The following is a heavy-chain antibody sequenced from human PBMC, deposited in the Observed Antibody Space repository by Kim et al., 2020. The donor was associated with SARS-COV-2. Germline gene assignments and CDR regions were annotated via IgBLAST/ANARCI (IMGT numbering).Heavy chain of an antibody. J-gene: IGHJ4*02. Sequence: GGSLRLSCAASGFTFSSYSMNWVRQAPGKGLEWVSSISSSSSYIYYADSVKRRFTISRDNAKNSLYLQMNSLRAEDTAVYYCARAWFPYYFDYWGQGTLVTVSS. D-gene: IGHD3-10*01. CDR2: ISSSSSYI. V-gene: IGHV3-21*01. CDR3: ARAWFPYYFDY. CDR1: GFTFSSYS.